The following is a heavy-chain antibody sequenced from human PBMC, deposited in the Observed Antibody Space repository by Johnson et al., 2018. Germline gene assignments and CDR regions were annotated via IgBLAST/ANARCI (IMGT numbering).Heavy chain of an antibody. D-gene: IGHD4-17*01. Sequence: VQLVQSGGGLVKPGGSXRLSCAASGFTFSSYNMNWVRQAPGKGLEWVSSISSSSSYIYYADSVKGRFTISRDNAKNSLYLQMNSLRAEDTAVYYRARDVSKYGDYNYGMDVWGQGTTVTVSS. J-gene: IGHJ6*02. CDR1: GFTFSSYN. V-gene: IGHV3-21*01. CDR2: ISSSSSYI. CDR3: ARDVSKYGDYNYGMDV.